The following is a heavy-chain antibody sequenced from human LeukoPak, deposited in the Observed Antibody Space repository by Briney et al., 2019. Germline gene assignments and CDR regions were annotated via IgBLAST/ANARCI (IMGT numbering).Heavy chain of an antibody. CDR2: IIPIFGTA. CDR1: GGTFSSYA. D-gene: IGHD3-22*01. J-gene: IGHJ4*02. CDR3: ASPKKYYYDRHFDY. Sequence: ASVKVFCKASGGTFSSYAISWVRQAPGQGLEWMGGIIPIFGTANYAQKFQGRVTITADESTSTAYMELSSLRSEDTAVYYCASPKKYYYDRHFDYWGQGTLVTVSS. V-gene: IGHV1-69*13.